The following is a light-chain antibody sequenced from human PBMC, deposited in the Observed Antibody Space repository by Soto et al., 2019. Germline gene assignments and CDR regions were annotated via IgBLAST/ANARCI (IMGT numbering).Light chain of an antibody. CDR2: EVS. CDR1: SSDVGGYNY. CDR3: SSYTSSSTPYV. Sequence: LTQPASVSGSPGQSITISCTGTSSDVGGYNYVSWYQQHPGKAPKLMIYEVSNRPSGVSNRFSGSESGNTASLTISGLQAEDEADYYCSSYTSSSTPYVFGTGTKVTVL. V-gene: IGLV2-14*01. J-gene: IGLJ1*01.